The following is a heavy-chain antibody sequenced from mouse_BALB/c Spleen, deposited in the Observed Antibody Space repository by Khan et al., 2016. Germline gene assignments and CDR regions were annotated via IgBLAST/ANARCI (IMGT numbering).Heavy chain of an antibody. J-gene: IGHJ4*01. Sequence: EVQLQESGGGLVQPKGSLKLSCAASGFTFKTYAMNWVRQAPGKGLEWVARIRSKSNYYATYYADSVKDRFTISRADSQSMLYLQMNNLKTEDTAMYYGVSYGWGAMDYGGQGTSVTVAS. V-gene: IGHV10-1*02. D-gene: IGHD2-2*01. CDR3: VSYGWGAMDY. CDR2: IRSKSNYYAT. CDR1: GFTFKTYA.